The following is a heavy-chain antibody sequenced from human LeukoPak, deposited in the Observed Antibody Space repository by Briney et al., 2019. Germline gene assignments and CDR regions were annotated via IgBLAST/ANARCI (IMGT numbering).Heavy chain of an antibody. V-gene: IGHV1-8*01. CDR1: GYTFTSYD. J-gene: IGHJ6*02. CDR2: MSPNSGNT. Sequence: ASVKVSCKASGYTFTSYDINWVRQATGQGLEWMGWMSPNSGNTGYSQKLQGRVTMTRNSSISTAYMELSSLRSEDTAVYYCARHPPLSGTLYYYYGMDVWGQGTTVTVSS. D-gene: IGHD1-14*01. CDR3: ARHPPLSGTLYYYYGMDV.